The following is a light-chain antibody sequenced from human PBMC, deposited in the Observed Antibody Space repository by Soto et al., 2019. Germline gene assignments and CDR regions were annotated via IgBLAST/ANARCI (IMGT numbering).Light chain of an antibody. CDR2: DAS. V-gene: IGKV3-11*01. CDR1: QSVSSY. CDR3: PQRSNWPLT. J-gene: IGKJ4*01. Sequence: EIVLTQSPATLSLSPGERATLSFRASQSVSSYLAWYQQKPGQAPRLLIYDASNRATGIPARFSGSGSATDFTLTITSLEPEDFAVYYCPQRSNWPLTFGGGTKVVIK.